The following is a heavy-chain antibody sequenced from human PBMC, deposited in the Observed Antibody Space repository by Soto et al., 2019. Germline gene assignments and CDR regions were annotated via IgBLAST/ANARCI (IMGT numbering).Heavy chain of an antibody. CDR2: IYHSGST. CDR3: ARGEVVALGY. V-gene: IGHV4-30-2*01. J-gene: IGHJ4*02. CDR1: GGSISSGGYS. D-gene: IGHD2-15*01. Sequence: QLQLQESGSGLVKPSQTLSPTCAVSGGSISSGGYSWSWIRQPPGKVLEWIGYIYHSGSTYYNPSLKSRVTLFVERPKNQFALKLGSVTAAATAVYYCARGEVVALGYWGQGTLVTVSS.